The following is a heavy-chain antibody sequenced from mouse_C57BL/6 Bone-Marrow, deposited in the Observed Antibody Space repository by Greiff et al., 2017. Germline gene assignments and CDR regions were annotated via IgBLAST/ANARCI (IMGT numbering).Heavy chain of an antibody. CDR2: IDPNSGGT. J-gene: IGHJ3*01. Sequence: QVQLQQPGAELVKPGASVKLSCKASGYTFTSYWMHWVKQRPGRGLEWIGRIDPNSGGTKYNEKFKSKATLTVDKPSSTAYMQLSSLTSEDSAVYYCARSWSTVVAPDAWFAYWGQGTLVTVSA. D-gene: IGHD1-1*01. CDR1: GYTFTSYW. CDR3: ARSWSTVVAPDAWFAY. V-gene: IGHV1-72*01.